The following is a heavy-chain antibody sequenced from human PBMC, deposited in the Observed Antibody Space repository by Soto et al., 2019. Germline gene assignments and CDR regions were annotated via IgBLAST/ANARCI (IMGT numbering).Heavy chain of an antibody. V-gene: IGHV4-59*01. D-gene: IGHD4-4*01. CDR1: GGSISSYY. CDR2: IYYSGST. J-gene: IGHJ6*03. Sequence: SETLSLTCTVSGGSISSYYWSWIRQPPGKGLEWIGYIYYSGSTNYNPSLKSRVTISVDTSKNQFSLKLSSVTAADTAVYYCARAAYSNYVHYYYYYMDVWGKGTTVT. CDR3: ARAAYSNYVHYYYYYMDV.